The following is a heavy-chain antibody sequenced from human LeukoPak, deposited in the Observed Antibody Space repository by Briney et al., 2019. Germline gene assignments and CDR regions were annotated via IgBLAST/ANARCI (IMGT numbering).Heavy chain of an antibody. CDR3: ARDFSSGWYFRT. Sequence: GGSLRLSCAASGFTFSSYSMNWVRQAPGKGLEWVSSISSSSSYIYYADSVKGRFTISRDNAKNSLYLQMNSLRAEDTAVYYCARDFSSGWYFRTWGQGTLVTVSS. CDR1: GFTFSSYS. V-gene: IGHV3-21*01. D-gene: IGHD6-19*01. CDR2: ISSSSSYI. J-gene: IGHJ5*02.